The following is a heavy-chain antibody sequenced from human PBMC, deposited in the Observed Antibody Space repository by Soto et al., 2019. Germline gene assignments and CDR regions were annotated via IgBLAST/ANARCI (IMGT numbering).Heavy chain of an antibody. D-gene: IGHD4-17*01. CDR2: IYYSGST. J-gene: IGHJ4*02. CDR3: ARGADYGAPFDY. Sequence: VSGGYVSSGSYYWSWIRQPPGKGLEWIGYIYYSGSTNYNPSLKSRVTISVDTSKNQFSLKLSSVTAADTAVYYCARGADYGAPFDYWGQGTLVTSPQ. V-gene: IGHV4-61*01. CDR1: GGYVSSGSYY.